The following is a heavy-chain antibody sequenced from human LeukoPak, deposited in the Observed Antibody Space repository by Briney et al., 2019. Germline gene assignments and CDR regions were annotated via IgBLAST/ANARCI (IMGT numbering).Heavy chain of an antibody. V-gene: IGHV3-72*01. CDR2: IRDKANSYST. CDR3: ARRGALGGLTSGSDY. CDR1: GFTVSSYY. D-gene: IGHD3-10*01. J-gene: IGHJ4*02. Sequence: PGGSLRLSCAASGFTVSSYYMTWVRQAPGKGLEWVARIRDKANSYSTEYAASVKGRFTISRDDSKNSLYLQMNSLKTEDTAVYYCARRGALGGLTSGSDYWGQGTLVTVSS.